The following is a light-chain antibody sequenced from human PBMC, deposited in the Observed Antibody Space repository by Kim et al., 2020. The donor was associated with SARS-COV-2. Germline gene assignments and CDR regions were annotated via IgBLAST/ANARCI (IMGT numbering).Light chain of an antibody. V-gene: IGLV3-19*01. CDR3: KSRDSSGKVV. J-gene: IGLJ2*01. CDR2: GKN. CDR1: SLRRYY. Sequence: SSELTQDPAVSVALGQTVRITCQGDSLRRYYASWYQQKPGQAPVLVIYGKNNRPSGIPDRFSGFTSGNTASLTITGAQAEEEADYYCKSRDSSGKVVFGGGTKLTVL.